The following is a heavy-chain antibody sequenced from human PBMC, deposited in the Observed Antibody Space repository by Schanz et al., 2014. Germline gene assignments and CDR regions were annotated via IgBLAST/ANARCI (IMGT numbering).Heavy chain of an antibody. CDR2: IIPILGIA. D-gene: IGHD4-17*01. CDR1: GGTFNSYT. CDR3: ARAHGDYATDF. J-gene: IGHJ4*01. Sequence: QVQLVQSGADVKKPGSSMKVSCTASGGTFNSYTINWVRQAPGQGLEWMASIIPILGIANYAQNVQGRVTITTDRSRSTADMELRNLRAEDTAVDYCARAHGDYATDFWGQGTMVTVSS. V-gene: IGHV1-69*04.